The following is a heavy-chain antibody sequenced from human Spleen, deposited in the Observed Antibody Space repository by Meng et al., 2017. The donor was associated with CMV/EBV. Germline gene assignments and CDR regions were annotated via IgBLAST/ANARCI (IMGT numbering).Heavy chain of an antibody. CDR1: GFSFTNYW. V-gene: IGHV3-7*03. CDR2: IKQDGGEK. Sequence: GGSLRLSCAASGFSFTNYWMSWVRQGPGKGLEWVANIKQDGGEKHYVDSVKGRFTISRDNAKNSLYLQMNSLRAEDTAVYYCARVLYSGSYSDYWGQGTLVTVSS. J-gene: IGHJ4*02. D-gene: IGHD1-26*01. CDR3: ARVLYSGSYSDY.